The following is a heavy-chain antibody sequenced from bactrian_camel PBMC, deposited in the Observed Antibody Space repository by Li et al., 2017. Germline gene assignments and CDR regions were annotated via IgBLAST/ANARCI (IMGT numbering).Heavy chain of an antibody. V-gene: IGHV3-2*01. Sequence: HVQLVESGGDLVQPGGSLRLSCAVSGLTFTAYYINWVRQAPGKGLEWVSSIETDGVNTYYADSVKGRFTISQDNVNDTLYLQMNSLKTEDTAVYFCAVKVRVALGCRWEEGYWGQGTQVTVSP. CDR2: IETDGVNT. J-gene: IGHJ4*01. CDR1: GLTFTAYY. CDR3: AVKVRVALGCRWEEGY. D-gene: IGHD1*01.